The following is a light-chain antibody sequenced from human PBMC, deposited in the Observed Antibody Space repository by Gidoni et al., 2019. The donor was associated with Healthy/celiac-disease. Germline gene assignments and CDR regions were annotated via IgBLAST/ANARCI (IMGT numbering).Light chain of an antibody. J-gene: IGLJ7*01. Sequence: NLMLTQPHSVSESPGKTVTISCTRSSGSIASNYVQWYQQRPGSAPTTVIYENNQRSSGVPDRFSGSIDSSSNSASLTISGLKTEDEADYYCQSYDSSNHAVFGGGTQLTVL. CDR3: QSYDSSNHAV. CDR2: ENN. V-gene: IGLV6-57*03. CDR1: SGSIASNY.